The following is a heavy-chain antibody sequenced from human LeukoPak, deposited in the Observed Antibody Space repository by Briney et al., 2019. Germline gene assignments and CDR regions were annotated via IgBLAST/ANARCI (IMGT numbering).Heavy chain of an antibody. V-gene: IGHV4-38-2*02. J-gene: IGHJ4*02. CDR3: AKSGGDLLPPLLDY. D-gene: IGHD1-26*01. CDR2: MYHSGST. Sequence: PSQTLSLTCSVSGYSISSAYYWGWIRQPPGKGLEWIGTMYHSGSTNYNPSLKSRVTMSVDASKNQFSLNLTSVTAADTAMYYCAKSGGDLLPPLLDYWGQGTLVTVSS. CDR1: GYSISSAYY.